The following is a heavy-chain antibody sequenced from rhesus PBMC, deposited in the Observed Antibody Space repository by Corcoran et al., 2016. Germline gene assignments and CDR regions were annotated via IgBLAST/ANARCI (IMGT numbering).Heavy chain of an antibody. V-gene: IGHV4-106*01. D-gene: IGHD3-9*01. Sequence: QVQLQESGPGLVKPSETLSLTCAVSGGSISDDYYWSWIRQPPGKGLEWIGYIYGSGGGTNYNPSLKNRFTIAIDTSKNQFSLKLSSVTAADTAVYYCARDHYEDDYGYYYTLDYWGQGVLVTVSS. CDR3: ARDHYEDDYGYYYTLDY. J-gene: IGHJ4*01. CDR2: IYGSGGGT. CDR1: GGSISDDYY.